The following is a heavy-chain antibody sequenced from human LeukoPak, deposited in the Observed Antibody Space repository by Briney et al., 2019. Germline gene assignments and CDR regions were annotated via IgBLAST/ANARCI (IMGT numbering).Heavy chain of an antibody. J-gene: IGHJ4*02. V-gene: IGHV3-21*01. D-gene: IGHD3-22*01. Sequence: KPGGSLRLSCAAAGFTISSYWMSWVRQAPGKGLEWVSSISSSSSYIYYADSVKGRFTISRDNAKNSLYLQMNSLRAEDTAVYYCARVFVGYDSSGYYYYYFDYWGQGTLVTVSS. CDR1: GFTISSYW. CDR2: ISSSSSYI. CDR3: ARVFVGYDSSGYYYYYFDY.